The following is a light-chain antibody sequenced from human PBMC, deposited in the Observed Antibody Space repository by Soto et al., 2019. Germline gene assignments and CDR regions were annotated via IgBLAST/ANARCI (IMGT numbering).Light chain of an antibody. CDR2: DAS. J-gene: IGKJ1*01. V-gene: IGKV1-33*01. Sequence: DIQMTQSPSSLSASVGDRVTTTCQASQDISNYLNWYQQKPGKAPKLLICDASNLETGVPSRFSGSGSGTDFTFTISSLQPEDIATYYCQQYDNLPWTFGQGTKVDIK. CDR3: QQYDNLPWT. CDR1: QDISNY.